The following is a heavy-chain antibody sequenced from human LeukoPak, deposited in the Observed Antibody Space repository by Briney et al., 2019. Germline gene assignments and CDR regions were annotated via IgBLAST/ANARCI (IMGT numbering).Heavy chain of an antibody. V-gene: IGHV1-2*02. J-gene: IGHJ4*02. CDR3: ARMWGDCSSTSCYGRLVDY. D-gene: IGHD2-2*01. Sequence: GASVKVSCKASGYTFTGYYMHWVRQAPGQGLEWMGWINPNSGGTNYAQKFQGRVTMTRVTSISTAYMELSRLRSDDTAVYYCARMWGDCSSTSCYGRLVDYWGQGTLVTVSS. CDR2: INPNSGGT. CDR1: GYTFTGYY.